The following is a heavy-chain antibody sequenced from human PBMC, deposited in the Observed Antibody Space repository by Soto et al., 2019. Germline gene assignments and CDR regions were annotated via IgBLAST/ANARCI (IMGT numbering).Heavy chain of an antibody. CDR3: AATLGIVVVVAATPLDWYFDL. CDR1: GFTFSSYA. V-gene: IGHV3-23*01. J-gene: IGHJ2*01. Sequence: EVQLLESGGGLVQPGGSLRLSCAASGFTFSSYAMSWVRQAPGKGLEWVSAISGSGGSTYYADSVKGRFTISRDNSKNTLYLQTNSLRAEDTAVYYCAATLGIVVVVAATPLDWYFDLWGRGTLVTVSS. CDR2: ISGSGGST. D-gene: IGHD2-15*01.